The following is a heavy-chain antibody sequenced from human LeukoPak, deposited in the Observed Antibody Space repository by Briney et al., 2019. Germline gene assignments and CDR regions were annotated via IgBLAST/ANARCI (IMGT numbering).Heavy chain of an antibody. CDR1: GGSISGSY. J-gene: IGHJ4*02. CDR3: ARGIESYGDYGY. V-gene: IGHV4-59*01. Sequence: SETLSLTCTVSGGSISGSYWSWIWQPPGKGLEWIAYMYNSGSTNYNPSLKSRVTISIDTSKNQFSLKLSSLTAADTAIYYCARGIESYGDYGYWGQGILVTVSS. D-gene: IGHD4-17*01. CDR2: MYNSGST.